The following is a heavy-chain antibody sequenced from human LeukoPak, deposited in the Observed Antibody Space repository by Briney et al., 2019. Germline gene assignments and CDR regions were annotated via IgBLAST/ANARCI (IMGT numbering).Heavy chain of an antibody. Sequence: SETLSLTCTVSGGSISSYYWSWVRQPPGKGLEWIGYIYYSGSTNYNPSLKSRVTISVDTSNNQFSLNLSSVTAADTAVYYCARGDYYDTRGNFDYWGQGTQVTVSS. V-gene: IGHV4-59*01. CDR2: IYYSGST. CDR3: ARGDYYDTRGNFDY. CDR1: GGSISSYY. J-gene: IGHJ4*02. D-gene: IGHD3-22*01.